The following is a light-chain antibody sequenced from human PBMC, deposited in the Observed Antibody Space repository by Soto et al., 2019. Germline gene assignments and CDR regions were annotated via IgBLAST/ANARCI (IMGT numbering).Light chain of an antibody. Sequence: QSALTQPASVSGSPGQSITISCTGTSSDVGGYNYVSWYQQHPGKAPKLMIYDVSNRPSRVANLVSGTNSANTASVTICGLGADDEADYYCSSYRRLNTDVFGVGTKLTVL. CDR1: SSDVGGYNY. J-gene: IGLJ2*01. CDR3: SSYRRLNTDV. V-gene: IGLV2-14*01. CDR2: DVS.